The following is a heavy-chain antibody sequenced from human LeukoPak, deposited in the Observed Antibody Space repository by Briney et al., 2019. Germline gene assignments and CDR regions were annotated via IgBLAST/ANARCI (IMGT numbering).Heavy chain of an antibody. CDR2: TYYRSKWYN. V-gene: IGHV6-1*01. D-gene: IGHD6-13*01. J-gene: IGHJ1*01. CDR3: ARESSSWYGYFHH. Sequence: SQTLSLTCVISGGSVSSNSAAWNWIRQSQSRGLEWLARTYYRSKWYNDYALSVKSRININPDTSKNQFSLQLNYVTPEDTAVYYCARESSSWYGYFHHWGQGTLVTVSS. CDR1: GGSVSSNSAA.